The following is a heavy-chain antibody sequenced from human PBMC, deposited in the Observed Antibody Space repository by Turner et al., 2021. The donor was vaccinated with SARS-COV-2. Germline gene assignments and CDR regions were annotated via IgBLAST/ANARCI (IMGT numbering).Heavy chain of an antibody. D-gene: IGHD6-13*01. CDR3: ARDPDPGINPADY. CDR1: GFTFSGSA. CDR2: IRSKANSYAT. Sequence: EVQLVESGGGLVQPGGSLKLSCAASGFTFSGSAMHWVRQASGKGLEWVGRIRSKANSYATAYAASVKGRFTISRDDSKNTAYLQMNSLRAEDTAVYYCARDPDPGINPADYWGQGTLVTVSS. V-gene: IGHV3-73*01. J-gene: IGHJ4*02.